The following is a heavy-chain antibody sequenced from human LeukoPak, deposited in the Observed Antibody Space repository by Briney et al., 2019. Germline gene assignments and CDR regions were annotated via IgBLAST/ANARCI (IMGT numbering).Heavy chain of an antibody. Sequence: SETLSLTCTVSGGSINNYYWNWIRQPPGKGLEWVGHISYTDGTKYNPSLQSRVTISMDTSKNQFSLNLKSVTAADTAVYYCARRVLMSAAGVPDTWLDPWGQGILVTVSS. V-gene: IGHV4-59*08. CDR3: ARRVLMSAAGVPDTWLDP. CDR2: ISYTDGT. CDR1: GGSINNYY. D-gene: IGHD2-8*01. J-gene: IGHJ5*02.